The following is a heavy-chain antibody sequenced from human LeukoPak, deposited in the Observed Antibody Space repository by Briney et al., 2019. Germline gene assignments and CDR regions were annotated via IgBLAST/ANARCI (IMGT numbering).Heavy chain of an antibody. CDR3: ARNEGSGYSAPDAFDI. CDR1: GGSISSYD. J-gene: IGHJ3*02. V-gene: IGHV4-59*01. D-gene: IGHD3-22*01. CDR2: IYYNGST. Sequence: SETLSLTCTVSGGSISSYDWSWLRQPPGKGLEWIGYIYYNGSTNYNPSLKSLVTISVDTSKNQFSLKLSSVTAADTAVYYCARNEGSGYSAPDAFDIWGQGTMVTVSS.